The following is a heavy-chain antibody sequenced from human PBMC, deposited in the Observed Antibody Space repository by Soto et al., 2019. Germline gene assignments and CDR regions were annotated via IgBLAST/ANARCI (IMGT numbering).Heavy chain of an antibody. V-gene: IGHV4-30-4*01. CDR2: IYYTGKT. D-gene: IGHD2-2*01. Sequence: KPSETLSLTCSVSGDYIHVGGYYWTWIRQRPGKGLEWMGYIYYTGKTYYNPSLESRLTMSVNRSKNQFSLRLTSVTAADTPVYFCGRDLTSNANCIDTWGQGTLVTVSS. J-gene: IGHJ5*02. CDR3: GRDLTSNANCIDT. CDR1: GDYIHVGGYY.